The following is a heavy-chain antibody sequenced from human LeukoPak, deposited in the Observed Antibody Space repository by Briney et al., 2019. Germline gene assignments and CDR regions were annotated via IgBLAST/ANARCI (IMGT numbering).Heavy chain of an antibody. CDR2: IYYSGST. Sequence: PSETLSLTCTVSGGSISSYYWSWIRQPPGKGLEWIGYIYYSGSTNYNPSLKSRVTISVATSKNQFSLKLSSVTAADTAVYYRARLSEGYYGSGSYQRHFDYWGQGTLVTVSS. CDR1: GGSISSYY. V-gene: IGHV4-59*08. J-gene: IGHJ4*02. CDR3: ARLSEGYYGSGSYQRHFDY. D-gene: IGHD3-10*01.